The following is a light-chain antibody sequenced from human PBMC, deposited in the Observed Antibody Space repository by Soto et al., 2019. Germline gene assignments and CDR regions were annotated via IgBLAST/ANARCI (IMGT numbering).Light chain of an antibody. CDR2: GAF. J-gene: IGKJ3*01. CDR1: QSFSSSY. V-gene: IGKV3-20*01. Sequence: EIVLTQSPGTLSLSPGERATLSCRASQSFSSSYLAWYQQKPGQAPRLLIYGAFSRATGIPDRFSGSWSGTDFTLTISSLEPEDFAVYYCQHYGSALFTFGPGTKVDVK. CDR3: QHYGSALFT.